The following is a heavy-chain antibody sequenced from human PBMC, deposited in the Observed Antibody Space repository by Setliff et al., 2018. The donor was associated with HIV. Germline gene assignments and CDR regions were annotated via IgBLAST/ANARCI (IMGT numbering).Heavy chain of an antibody. D-gene: IGHD2-21*01. CDR1: GGAFNDFY. V-gene: IGHV4-34*01. Sequence: PSETLSLTCAVYGGAFNDFYWGWIRQPPGKGLEWIGEIDHSGSTNNNPSLKSRLTISVDTSKKQFSLRLTSLTAADTAVYFCARGRPFGKFVDYFDSWGQGKLVTVS. CDR2: IDHSGST. J-gene: IGHJ4*02. CDR3: ARGRPFGKFVDYFDS.